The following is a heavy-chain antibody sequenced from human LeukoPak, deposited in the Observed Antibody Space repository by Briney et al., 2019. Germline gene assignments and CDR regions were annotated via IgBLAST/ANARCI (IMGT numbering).Heavy chain of an antibody. Sequence: GGSLRLSCAASGFTFSSYWMSWVRQAPGKGLEWVANIKQDGSEKYYVDSVKGRFTIYRDNAKNSLYLQMNSLRAEDTAVYYCARDRYDSSGYYYYYYYMDVWGKGTTVTVSS. J-gene: IGHJ6*03. D-gene: IGHD3-22*01. CDR3: ARDRYDSSGYYYYYYYMDV. V-gene: IGHV3-7*01. CDR1: GFTFSSYW. CDR2: IKQDGSEK.